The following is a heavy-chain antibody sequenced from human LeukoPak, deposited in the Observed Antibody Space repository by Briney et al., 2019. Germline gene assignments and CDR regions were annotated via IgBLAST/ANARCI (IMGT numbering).Heavy chain of an antibody. Sequence: PSETLSLTCTVSGGSISSYYWSWIRQPPGKGLEWIGYIYYSGSTNYNPSLKGRVTISVDTSKNQFSLKLSSVTAADTAVYYCARGSLGYCSGGSCYSGPVSWFDPWGQGTLVTVSS. CDR1: GGSISSYY. CDR3: ARGSLGYCSGGSCYSGPVSWFDP. J-gene: IGHJ5*02. D-gene: IGHD2-15*01. CDR2: IYYSGST. V-gene: IGHV4-59*01.